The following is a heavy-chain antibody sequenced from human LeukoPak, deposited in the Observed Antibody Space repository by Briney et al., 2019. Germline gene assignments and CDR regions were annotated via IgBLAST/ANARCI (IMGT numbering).Heavy chain of an antibody. CDR1: GFTFSSYG. D-gene: IGHD3-10*01. V-gene: IGHV3-30*18. Sequence: GRSLRLSCAASGFTFSSYGMHWVRQAPGKGLEWVAVISYDGSNKYYADSVKGRFTISRDNSKNTLYLQMNSLRAEDTAVYYCAKDYAMVQGVMRLLDPWGQGTLVTVSP. CDR2: ISYDGSNK. CDR3: AKDYAMVQGVMRLLDP. J-gene: IGHJ5*02.